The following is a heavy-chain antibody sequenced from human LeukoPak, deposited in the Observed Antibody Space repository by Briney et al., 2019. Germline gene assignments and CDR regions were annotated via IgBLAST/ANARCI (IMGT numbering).Heavy chain of an antibody. V-gene: IGHV1-8*03. D-gene: IGHD2-2*01. CDR3: ARGLGRYCSSTSCHGGGDY. Sequence: ASVKVSCKASGYTFTSYDINWARQATGQGLEGMGWMNPNSGNTGYAQKFRGRVTSTRNTSISTAYMERSSLRSEDTAVYYCARGLGRYCSSTSCHGGGDYWGQGTLVTVSS. J-gene: IGHJ4*02. CDR2: MNPNSGNT. CDR1: GYTFTSYD.